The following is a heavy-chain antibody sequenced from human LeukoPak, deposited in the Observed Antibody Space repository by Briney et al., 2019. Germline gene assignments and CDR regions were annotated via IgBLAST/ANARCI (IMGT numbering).Heavy chain of an antibody. CDR3: ARDLLGYGSGSYYENWIDP. V-gene: IGHV1-18*01. CDR2: ISAYNGNT. D-gene: IGHD3-10*01. CDR1: GYTFTSYG. Sequence: GASVTVSCKASGYTFTSYGISWVRQAPGQGLEWMGWISAYNGNTNYAQKLQGRVTMTTDTSTSTAYMELRSLRSDDTAVYYCARDLLGYGSGSYYENWIDPWGQGTLVTVSS. J-gene: IGHJ5*02.